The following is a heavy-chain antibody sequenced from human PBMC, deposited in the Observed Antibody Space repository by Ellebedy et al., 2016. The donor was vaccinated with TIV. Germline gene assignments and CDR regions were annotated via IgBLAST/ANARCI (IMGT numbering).Heavy chain of an antibody. V-gene: IGHV3-7*03. CDR1: GFTFSTYA. J-gene: IGHJ6*02. CDR3: ACGSCYYSGMDV. D-gene: IGHD2-15*01. Sequence: GGSLRLSCAASGFTFSTYAMGWVRQAPGKGLEWVANIKQDGSERYYVGSVKGRFTISSDNAKNSLFLQMNSLRAEDTAVYYCACGSCYYSGMDVWGQGTTATVSS. CDR2: IKQDGSER.